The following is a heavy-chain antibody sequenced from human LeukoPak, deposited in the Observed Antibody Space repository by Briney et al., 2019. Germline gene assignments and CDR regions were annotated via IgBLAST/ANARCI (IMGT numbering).Heavy chain of an antibody. CDR1: GFTFSSYA. V-gene: IGHV3-23*01. D-gene: IGHD3-10*01. CDR2: ISGSGGST. J-gene: IGHJ4*02. CDR3: ARGRVYGSGTYYLVPNFLEY. Sequence: GGSLRLSCAASGFTFSSYAMSWVRQAPGKGLEWVSAISGSGGSTYYADSVKGRFTISRDNSKNTLYLQMNSLRAEDTAVYYCARGRVYGSGTYYLVPNFLEYWGQGVLVTVSS.